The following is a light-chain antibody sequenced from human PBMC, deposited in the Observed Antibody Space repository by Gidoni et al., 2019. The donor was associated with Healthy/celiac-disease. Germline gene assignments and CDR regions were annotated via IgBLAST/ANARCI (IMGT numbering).Light chain of an antibody. CDR3: QQSYSTPRT. J-gene: IGKJ1*01. Sequence: DIQITQSPSSLSASVGDRVTITCRASQSISSYLNWYQQKPGKAPKRLIDAASSLQSGVPSRFSGSGSGTDFTLTISSLQPEDFATYYCQQSYSTPRTFXXXTKGEIK. CDR1: QSISSY. V-gene: IGKV1-39*01. CDR2: AAS.